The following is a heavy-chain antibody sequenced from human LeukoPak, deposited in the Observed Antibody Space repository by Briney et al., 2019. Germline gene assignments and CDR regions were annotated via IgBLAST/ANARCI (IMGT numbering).Heavy chain of an antibody. Sequence: SETLSLICTVSGYSINSGYFWSWIRQPPGKGLEWIGSIYHSGTTYYNPSLKSRVTISVDTSKNQFSLTLSSLTAADTAVFYCARVAGGFHYFDSWGQGTLVSVSS. CDR3: ARVAGGFHYFDS. CDR2: IYHSGTT. V-gene: IGHV4-38-2*02. CDR1: GYSINSGYF. J-gene: IGHJ4*02.